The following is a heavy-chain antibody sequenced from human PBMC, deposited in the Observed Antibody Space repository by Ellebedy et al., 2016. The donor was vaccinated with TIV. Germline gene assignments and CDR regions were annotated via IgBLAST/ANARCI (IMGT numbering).Heavy chain of an antibody. CDR1: GDSIRTYY. J-gene: IGHJ4*02. CDR2: IYYSGST. CDR3: ARGARSSDRRFDS. D-gene: IGHD6-19*01. V-gene: IGHV4-59*12. Sequence: SETLSLTCTVSGDSIRTYYWNWLRQPPGKGLEWIGYIYYSGSTNYNPPLKSRVTISVDTSKNQFSLNLTSVTAADTAVYYCARGARSSDRRFDSWGQGTLVTVSS.